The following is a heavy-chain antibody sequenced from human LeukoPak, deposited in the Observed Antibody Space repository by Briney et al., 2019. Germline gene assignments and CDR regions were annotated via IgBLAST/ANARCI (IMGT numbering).Heavy chain of an antibody. Sequence: ASVKVSCKASGYTFTSYAITWVRQAPGQGLEWMGWISAYNGNTNYAQKLQGRVTMTTDTSTSTVYMELRSLRSDDTAVYYCARDGKRGSYSPSPDLYYWGQGTLVTVSS. J-gene: IGHJ4*02. D-gene: IGHD1-26*01. CDR2: ISAYNGNT. CDR3: ARDGKRGSYSPSPDLYY. V-gene: IGHV1-18*01. CDR1: GYTFTSYA.